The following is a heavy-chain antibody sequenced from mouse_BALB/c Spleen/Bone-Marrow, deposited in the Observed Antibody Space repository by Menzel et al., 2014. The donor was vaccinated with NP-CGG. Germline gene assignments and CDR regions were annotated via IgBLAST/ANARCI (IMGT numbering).Heavy chain of an antibody. CDR1: GFNIKDTY. D-gene: IGHD1-1*01. Sequence: EVKLVESGAELVKPGASVKLSCTASGFNIKDTYMHWVKQRPEQGLEWIGRIDPANGNTKYDPKFQGKATITADTSSNTAYLQLSSLTSEDTAVYYCAMYYYGSSLFAYWGQETLVTVSA. CDR3: AMYYYGSSLFAY. CDR2: IDPANGNT. J-gene: IGHJ3*01. V-gene: IGHV14-3*02.